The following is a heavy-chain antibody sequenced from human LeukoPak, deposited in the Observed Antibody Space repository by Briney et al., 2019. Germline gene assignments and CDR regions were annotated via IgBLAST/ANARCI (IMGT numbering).Heavy chain of an antibody. CDR3: ARALCSGGSCYPAPPGIDF. Sequence: ASVKVSCKASGYTFTAHYMHWVRQAPGRGLEWMGWINPNTGGTNYAQNFQGRVTMTGDTSINTASMELSGLRSDDTAVYYCARALCSGGSCYPAPPGIDFWGQGTLVTVSS. J-gene: IGHJ4*02. CDR1: GYTFTAHY. D-gene: IGHD2-15*01. V-gene: IGHV1-2*02. CDR2: INPNTGGT.